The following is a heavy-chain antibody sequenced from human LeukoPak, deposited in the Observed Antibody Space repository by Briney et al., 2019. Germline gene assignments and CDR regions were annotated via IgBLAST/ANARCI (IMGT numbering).Heavy chain of an antibody. CDR1: GGSISTCY. D-gene: IGHD4-11*01. Sequence: SETLSLTCTVSGGSISTCYWSWIRQSPGKGLEWIGYIYYTGSTYYNPSLKSRVTISLDTSKSQFSLKMSFVTAADTAVYYCARTVSNSGYWFDAWGQGTPVTVSS. V-gene: IGHV4-59*01. CDR3: ARTVSNSGYWFDA. J-gene: IGHJ5*02. CDR2: IYYTGST.